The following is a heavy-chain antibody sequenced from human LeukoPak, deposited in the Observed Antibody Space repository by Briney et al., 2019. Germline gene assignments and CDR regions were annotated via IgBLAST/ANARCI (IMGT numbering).Heavy chain of an antibody. CDR1: GGSISSYY. CDR2: IYTSGST. CDR3: ARRKIRYNWFDP. Sequence: SETLSLTCTVSGGSISSYYWSWIRQPPGKGLEWIGYIYTSGSTNYNPSLKSRVTISVDTSKNQFSLKLSSVTAADTAVYYCARRKIRYNWFDPGGQGTLVTVSS. J-gene: IGHJ5*02. V-gene: IGHV4-4*09. D-gene: IGHD1-14*01.